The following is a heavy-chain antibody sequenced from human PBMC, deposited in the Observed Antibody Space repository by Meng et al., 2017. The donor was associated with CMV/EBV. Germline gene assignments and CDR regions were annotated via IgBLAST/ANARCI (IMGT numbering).Heavy chain of an antibody. CDR3: ARGPYCSSTSCYVAFVYYYYYGMDV. CDR2: MNPNSGNT. Sequence: ASVKVSCKASGYTFTSYDINWVRRATGQGLEWMGWMNPNSGNTGYAQKFQGRVTMTRNTSISTAYMELSSLRSEDTAVYYCARGPYCSSTSCYVAFVYYYYYGMDVWGQGTTVTVSS. V-gene: IGHV1-8*01. D-gene: IGHD2-2*01. J-gene: IGHJ6*02. CDR1: GYTFTSYD.